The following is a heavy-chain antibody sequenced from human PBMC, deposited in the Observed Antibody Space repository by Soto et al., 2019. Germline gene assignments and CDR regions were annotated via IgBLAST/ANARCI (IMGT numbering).Heavy chain of an antibody. CDR1: GFSLSTYGVG. V-gene: IGHV2-5*02. CDR2: IYWDDDT. J-gene: IGHJ4*02. CDR3: AHRPGFSRAFDY. Sequence: QITLKESGPTLVKPTQTLTLTCNFSGFSLSTYGVGVGWIRQPPGKALEWLALIYWDDDTRFSPSLNSRLAITKDTSKSQVVLTMTHMDPVDTATYYCAHRPGFSRAFDYWGPGALVTVSS.